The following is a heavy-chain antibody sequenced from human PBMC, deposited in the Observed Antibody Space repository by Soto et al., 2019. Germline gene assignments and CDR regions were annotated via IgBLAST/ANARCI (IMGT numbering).Heavy chain of an antibody. Sequence: EVQLLESGGGLVQPGGSLRLSCAASGFTFSSYAMSWVRQAPGKGLEWVSAISGSGGSTYYADSVKGRFTISRDNSKNTLYLQMNSLRAEDTAVYYCEKDHGLGPYYYYGMDVWGQGTTVTVSS. V-gene: IGHV3-23*01. CDR3: EKDHGLGPYYYYGMDV. J-gene: IGHJ6*01. CDR2: ISGSGGST. CDR1: GFTFSSYA. D-gene: IGHD3-16*01.